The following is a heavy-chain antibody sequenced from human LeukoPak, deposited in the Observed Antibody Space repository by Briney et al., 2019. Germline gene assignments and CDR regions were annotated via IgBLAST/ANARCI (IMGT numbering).Heavy chain of an antibody. CDR1: GFALTGNY. Sequence: GGSLRLSCVVSGFALTGNYMSWIRQAPGKEPVWVAYISSGSYSHYYADSVRGRFTISRDNSRNSLYLEMSDLRVEDTALYYCARGKRTFDPWGQGTLVTVTS. CDR3: ARGKRTFDP. J-gene: IGHJ5*02. CDR2: ISSGSYSH. V-gene: IGHV3-11*01.